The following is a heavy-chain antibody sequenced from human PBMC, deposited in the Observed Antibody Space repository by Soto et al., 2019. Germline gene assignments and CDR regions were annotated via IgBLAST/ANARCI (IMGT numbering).Heavy chain of an antibody. V-gene: IGHV4-39*07. CDR2: IYYSGST. J-gene: IGHJ6*02. CDR1: GGSISSSSYY. Sequence: SSETLSLTCTVSGGSISSSSYYWGWIRQPPGKGLEWIGSIYYSGSTYYNPSLKSRVTISVDTSKNQFSLKLSSVTAADTAVYYCARFRAVRGVIITGYYYYGMDVWGQGTTVTVSS. CDR3: ARFRAVRGVIITGYYYYGMDV. D-gene: IGHD3-10*01.